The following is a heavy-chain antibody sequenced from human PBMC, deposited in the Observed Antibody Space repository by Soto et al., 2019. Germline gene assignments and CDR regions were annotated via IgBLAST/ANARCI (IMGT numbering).Heavy chain of an antibody. D-gene: IGHD3-22*01. CDR2: ISAYTGNT. J-gene: IGHJ3*02. V-gene: IGHV1-18*01. CDR3: ARDGSYVPYRIYPEAFDI. Sequence: GLEGMGWISAYTGNTNYAQKRQGRVTMTTDTSTSTAYMELRSLRSDDTAVYYCARDGSYVPYRIYPEAFDIWRQGTMVTGSS.